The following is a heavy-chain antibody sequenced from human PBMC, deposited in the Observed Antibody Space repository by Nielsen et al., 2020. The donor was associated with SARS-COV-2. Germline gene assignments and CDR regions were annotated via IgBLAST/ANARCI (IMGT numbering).Heavy chain of an antibody. D-gene: IGHD3-10*01. Sequence: VRQAPGKGLEYVSAISSNGGSTYYADSVKGRFTISRDNSKNTLYLQMSSLRAEDTAVYYCARHYYGSGSYYTPYYYYGMDVWGQGTTVTVSS. J-gene: IGHJ6*02. V-gene: IGHV3-64D*06. CDR2: ISSNGGST. CDR3: ARHYYGSGSYYTPYYYYGMDV.